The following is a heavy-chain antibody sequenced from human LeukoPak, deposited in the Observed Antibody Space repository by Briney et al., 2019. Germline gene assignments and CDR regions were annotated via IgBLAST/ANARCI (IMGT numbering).Heavy chain of an antibody. CDR2: IYYSGST. V-gene: IGHV4-39*01. CDR3: ARLQLIVITFGY. J-gene: IGHJ4*02. Sequence: PSETLSLTCTVSGGSISSSSYYWGWIRQPPGKGLKWIGSIYYSGSTYYNPSLKSRVTISVDTSKNQFSLKLSSVTAADTAVYYCARLQLIVITFGYWGQGTLVTVSS. CDR1: GGSISSSSYY. D-gene: IGHD3-16*02.